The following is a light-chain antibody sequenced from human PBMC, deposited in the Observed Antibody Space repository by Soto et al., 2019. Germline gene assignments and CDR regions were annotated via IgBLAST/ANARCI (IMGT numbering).Light chain of an antibody. J-gene: IGKJ1*01. V-gene: IGKV3-20*01. Sequence: EIVLTQSPGTLSLSPGERPTLSCRTSQSVSNNYLAWYQQKPDQAPRLLIYGASSRATGIPDRFSGSGSGTDFTLSISRLEPEDFAVYYCQQYSSLWTFGQGTKVEIK. CDR1: QSVSNNY. CDR2: GAS. CDR3: QQYSSLWT.